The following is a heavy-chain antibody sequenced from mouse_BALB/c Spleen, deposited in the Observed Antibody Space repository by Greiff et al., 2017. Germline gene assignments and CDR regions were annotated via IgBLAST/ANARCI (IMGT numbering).Heavy chain of an antibody. CDR1: GFTFSSYA. J-gene: IGHJ4*01. CDR3: ARRFLDRFYAMDY. CDR2: ISSGGSYT. V-gene: IGHV5-9-4*01. Sequence: EVMLVESGGGLVKPGGSLKLSCAASGFTFSSYAMSWVRQSPEKRLEWVAEISSGGSYTYYPDTVTGRFTISRDNAKNTLYLEMSSLRSEDTAMYYCARRFLDRFYAMDYWGQGTSVTVSS.